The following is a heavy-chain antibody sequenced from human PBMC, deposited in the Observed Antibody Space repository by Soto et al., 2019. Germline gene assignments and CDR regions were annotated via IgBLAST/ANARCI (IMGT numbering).Heavy chain of an antibody. CDR3: AIAEVKYDSCGYYYYGMDV. Sequence: GASVKVSCKASGYTFTGYYMHWVRQAPGQGLEWMGWINPNSGGTNYAQKFQGWVTMTRDTSISTAYMELSRLRSDDTAVYYCAIAEVKYDSCGYYYYGMDVWGQGTTVTVSS. D-gene: IGHD3-3*01. CDR2: INPNSGGT. CDR1: GYTFTGYY. J-gene: IGHJ6*02. V-gene: IGHV1-2*04.